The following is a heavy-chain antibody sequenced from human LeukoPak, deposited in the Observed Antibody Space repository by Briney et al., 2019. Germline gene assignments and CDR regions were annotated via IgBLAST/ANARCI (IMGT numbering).Heavy chain of an antibody. Sequence: TSETLSLTCTVSGGSISSGGYYWSWIRQHPGKGLEWIGYIYYSGSTYYNPSLKSRVTISVDTSKNQFSLKLSSVTAADTAVYYCARGGGFLEWSNFDYWGQRTLVTVSS. D-gene: IGHD3-3*01. CDR3: ARGGGFLEWSNFDY. V-gene: IGHV4-31*03. CDR2: IYYSGST. CDR1: GGSISSGGYY. J-gene: IGHJ4*02.